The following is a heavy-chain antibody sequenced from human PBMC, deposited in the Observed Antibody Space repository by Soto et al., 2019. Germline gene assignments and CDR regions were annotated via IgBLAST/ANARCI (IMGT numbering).Heavy chain of an antibody. CDR2: ISRDGSYI. Sequence: GGSLRLSCAASGFTFSRHAIHWVRLTRGRGLEWVLAISRDGSYIYYTDSVKGRFTVSRDNSKNTVFVQMNRLIPDDTALYFCARTRNGGVADSFDSWGQGTRVTVSS. J-gene: IGHJ5*01. V-gene: IGHV3-30*04. D-gene: IGHD3-3*01. CDR1: GFTFSRHA. CDR3: ARTRNGGVADSFDS.